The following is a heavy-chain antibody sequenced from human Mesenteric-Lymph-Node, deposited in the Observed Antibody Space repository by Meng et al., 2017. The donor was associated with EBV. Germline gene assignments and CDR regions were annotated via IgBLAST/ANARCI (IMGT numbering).Heavy chain of an antibody. Sequence: VQLVECGGGVVQPGRSLRLSRAASGFTFSGFAMHWVRQAPGKGLVWISRINENGGTTTYADSVRGRFTISRDSTKNTLYLQMNNLRVEDTAVYFCSRDLAGPYDDWGQGTLVTVPS. CDR1: GFTFSGFA. CDR3: SRDLAGPYDD. J-gene: IGHJ4*02. V-gene: IGHV3-74*01. CDR2: INENGGTT.